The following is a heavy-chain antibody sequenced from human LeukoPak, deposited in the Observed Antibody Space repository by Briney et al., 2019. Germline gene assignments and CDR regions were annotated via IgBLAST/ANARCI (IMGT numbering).Heavy chain of an antibody. D-gene: IGHD6-13*01. V-gene: IGHV4-59*08. CDR2: IYYSGST. CDR1: GGSVGTYS. CDR3: ARQGYRAAADY. J-gene: IGHJ4*02. Sequence: PSETLSLTCTVSGGSVGTYSWSWIRQPPGKGLEWIGYIYYSGSTNYSPSLKSRVTISVDTSKNQFSLKLSSVTAADTAVYYCARQGYRAAADYWGQGTLDTVSS.